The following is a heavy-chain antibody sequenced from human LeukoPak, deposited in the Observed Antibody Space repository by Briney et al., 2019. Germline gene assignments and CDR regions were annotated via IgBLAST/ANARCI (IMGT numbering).Heavy chain of an antibody. Sequence: GGSLRLSCEASGFIFTDYWMTWARQAPGKGLEWVANIRQDGDTKYYVDSVKGRFTISRDNAMNSLYLQMNSLRAEDTAIYYCARSLPYGTTWYGRSDFWGQGTLVTVSS. D-gene: IGHD6-13*01. CDR2: IRQDGDTK. CDR3: ARSLPYGTTWYGRSDF. CDR1: GFIFTDYW. J-gene: IGHJ4*02. V-gene: IGHV3-7*03.